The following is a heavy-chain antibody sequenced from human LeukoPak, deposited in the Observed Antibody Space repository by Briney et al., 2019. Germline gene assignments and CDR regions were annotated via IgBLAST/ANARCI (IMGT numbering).Heavy chain of an antibody. Sequence: ASVKVSCKASGYTFTSYGISWVRQAPGQGLEWMGWISAYNGNTNYAQKLQGRVTMTADTSTSTAYMELRSLRSDDTAVYYCARHPAGLNAFDIWGQGTMVTVSS. CDR2: ISAYNGNT. CDR1: GYTFTSYG. CDR3: ARHPAGLNAFDI. J-gene: IGHJ3*02. V-gene: IGHV1-18*01. D-gene: IGHD2-8*01.